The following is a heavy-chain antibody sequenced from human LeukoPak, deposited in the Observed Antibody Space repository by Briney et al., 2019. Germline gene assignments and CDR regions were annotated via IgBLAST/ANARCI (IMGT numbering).Heavy chain of an antibody. D-gene: IGHD5-18*01. V-gene: IGHV3-23*01. CDR1: GFTFSSYS. CDR3: AKEGGWYVDTAKIDY. Sequence: PGGSLRLSCAVSGFTFSSYSMSWVRQAPGKGLEWVSAISATGSSTYYADSVEGRFSVSRDNSKNTLYLQMDSLRAEDTALYYCAKEGGWYVDTAKIDYWGQGTLVTVSS. CDR2: ISATGSST. J-gene: IGHJ4*02.